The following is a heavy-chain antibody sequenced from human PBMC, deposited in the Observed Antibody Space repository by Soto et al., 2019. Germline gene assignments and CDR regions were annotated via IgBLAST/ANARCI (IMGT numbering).Heavy chain of an antibody. D-gene: IGHD4-4*01. CDR2: ISYDGSNK. CDR1: GFTFSSYA. J-gene: IGHJ5*02. CDR3: ARDLSTVTRSNWFDP. Sequence: GGSLRLSCAASGFTFSSYAMHWVRQSPGKGLEWVAVISYDGSNKYYADSVKGRFTISRDNSKNTLYLQMNSLRAEDTAVYYCARDLSTVTRSNWFDPWGQGTLVTVSS. V-gene: IGHV3-30-3*01.